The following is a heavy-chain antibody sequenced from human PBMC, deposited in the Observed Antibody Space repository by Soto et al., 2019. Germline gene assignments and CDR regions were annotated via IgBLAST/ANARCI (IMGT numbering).Heavy chain of an antibody. CDR1: GFTFSSYG. D-gene: IGHD6-6*01. J-gene: IGHJ4*02. CDR2: ISYDGSNK. CDR3: AKDQFFRGVEYSSSSSFDY. Sequence: GGSLRLSCAASGFTFSSYGMHWVRQAPGKGLEWVAVISYDGSNKYYADSVKGRFTISRDNSKNTLYLQMNSLRAEDTAVYYCAKDQFFRGVEYSSSSSFDYWGQGTLVTVSS. V-gene: IGHV3-30*18.